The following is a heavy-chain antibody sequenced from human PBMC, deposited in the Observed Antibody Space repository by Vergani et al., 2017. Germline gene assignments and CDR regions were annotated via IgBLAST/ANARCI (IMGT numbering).Heavy chain of an antibody. CDR1: GASIRSSNYY. Sequence: QLQLQESGPGLVKPSATLSLTCSVSGASIRSSNYYWGWIRQPPGKGLEWIASIYYSGSTYYNPSLKSRVTISVDTSKNQFSLKLSSGTAADTAVYFCARHSTVEWLVKLGWIDPWVQGILVTVSS. CDR2: IYYSGST. J-gene: IGHJ5*02. V-gene: IGHV4-39*01. D-gene: IGHD6-19*01. CDR3: ARHSTVEWLVKLGWIDP.